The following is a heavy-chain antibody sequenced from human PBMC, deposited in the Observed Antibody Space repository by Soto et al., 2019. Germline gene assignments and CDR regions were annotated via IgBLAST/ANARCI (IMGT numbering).Heavy chain of an antibody. V-gene: IGHV3-30*03. CDR2: MSYDGSNE. Sequence: QVQLVESGGGVVQPGRSLRLSCAASGFTFSHDAMHWVRQAPGKGLQWVSLMSYDGSNEYYADSVKGRFTISRDNSKNTLYLQMYSLRAEDTAVYYCVTDGSDSLDYWGQGTLVTVSS. CDR1: GFTFSHDA. D-gene: IGHD1-26*01. J-gene: IGHJ4*02. CDR3: VTDGSDSLDY.